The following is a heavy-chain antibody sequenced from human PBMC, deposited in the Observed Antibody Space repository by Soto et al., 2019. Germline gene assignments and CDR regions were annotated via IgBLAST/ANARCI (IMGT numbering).Heavy chain of an antibody. CDR1: GFTVSLNY. J-gene: IGHJ3*01. CDR2: IYSGGST. Sequence: EVQLVESGGGLVQPGGSLRLSCAVTGFTVSLNYLGWVRQDPGKGLELVSVIYSGGSTLSADSVKGRFTLSIDEYKDMVWLPMNSMRAEDKAVYFCEARGVVLPAWTDALDVWGQGTMVTVSS. CDR3: EARGVVLPAWTDALDV. V-gene: IGHV3-66*01. D-gene: IGHD2-2*01.